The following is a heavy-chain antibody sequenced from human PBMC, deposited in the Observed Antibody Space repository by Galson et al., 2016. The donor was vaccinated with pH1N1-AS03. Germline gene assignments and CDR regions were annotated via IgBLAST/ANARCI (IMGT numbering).Heavy chain of an antibody. CDR2: IYPGDSDT. V-gene: IGHV5-51*01. J-gene: IGHJ4*02. CDR1: GYIFTSYW. D-gene: IGHD5-24*01. CDR3: ARQVRDGYNDYFDY. Sequence: QSGAEVKKPGESLKISCKTSGYIFTSYWVAWVRHMPGKGLEWMGIIYPGDSDTRYSPSSQGQVTISADRSINTAYLQWSSLMASDTAIYYCARQVRDGYNDYFDYWGQGILVTVSS.